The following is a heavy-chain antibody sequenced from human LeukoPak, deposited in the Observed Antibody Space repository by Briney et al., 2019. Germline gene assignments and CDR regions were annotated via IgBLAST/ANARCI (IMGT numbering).Heavy chain of an antibody. CDR3: ARGIYDSSGYYCRY. Sequence: PGGSLRLSCAASGFTFSSYGMHWVRQAPGKGLEWVAVISYDGSNKYYADSVKGRFTISRDNSKNTLYLQMNSLRSEDTAVYYCARGIYDSSGYYCRYWGQGTLVTVSS. J-gene: IGHJ4*02. V-gene: IGHV3-30*19. D-gene: IGHD3-22*01. CDR1: GFTFSSYG. CDR2: ISYDGSNK.